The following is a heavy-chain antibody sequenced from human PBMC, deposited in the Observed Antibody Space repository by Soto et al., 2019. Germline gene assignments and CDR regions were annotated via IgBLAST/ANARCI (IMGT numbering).Heavy chain of an antibody. J-gene: IGHJ4*02. CDR3: AKDERFCSSTSCSPGEDY. CDR1: GFTFSSYA. V-gene: IGHV3-23*01. Sequence: PGGSLRLSCAASGFTFSSYAMSWVRQAPGKGLEWVSAISGSGGSTYYADSVKGLFTISRDNSKNTLYLQMNSLRAEDTAVYYCAKDERFCSSTSCSPGEDYWGQGTLVTVSS. D-gene: IGHD2-2*01. CDR2: ISGSGGST.